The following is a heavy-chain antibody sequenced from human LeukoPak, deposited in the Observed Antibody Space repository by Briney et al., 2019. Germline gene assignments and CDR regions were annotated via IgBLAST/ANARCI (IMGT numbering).Heavy chain of an antibody. CDR3: AKVIGGGYFDN. V-gene: IGHV3-23*01. Sequence: GGSLRLSCAASGFILSNCAMTWVRQAPGKGLEWVSGITSDGSTYYADSVKGRLTISRDNSKNTLYLQMNSLRAEDTAVYYCAKVIGGGYFDNWGQGTLVTVSS. D-gene: IGHD6-13*01. CDR2: ITSDGST. J-gene: IGHJ4*02. CDR1: GFILSNCA.